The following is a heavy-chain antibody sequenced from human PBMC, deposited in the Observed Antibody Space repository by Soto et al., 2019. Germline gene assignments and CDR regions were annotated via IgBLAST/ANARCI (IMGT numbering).Heavy chain of an antibody. CDR1: GFSFSDYY. Sequence: GGTLSVSCRASGFSFSDYYMDWVRKVPGKGLEWVGRTRNKANRYSPEYAPSVKGRFTISRHDLDDSMYLQMNSLKTEDTAVYYCARDTGGSYDYWGQGALVTVSS. J-gene: IGHJ4*02. D-gene: IGHD1-26*01. CDR3: ARDTGGSYDY. CDR2: TRNKANRYSP. V-gene: IGHV3-72*01.